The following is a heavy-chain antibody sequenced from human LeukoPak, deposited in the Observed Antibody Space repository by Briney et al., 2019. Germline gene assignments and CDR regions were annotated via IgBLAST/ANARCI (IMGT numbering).Heavy chain of an antibody. J-gene: IGHJ4*02. CDR3: ARRTHLRFLAD. V-gene: IGHV1-69*13. Sequence: GASVKVSCKASGYTFTSYGISWVRQAPGQGLEWMGGIIPIFGTANYAQKFQGRVTITADESTSTAYMELSSLRSEDTAVYYCARRTHLRFLADWGQGTLVTVSS. CDR1: GYTFTSYG. D-gene: IGHD3-3*01. CDR2: IIPIFGTA.